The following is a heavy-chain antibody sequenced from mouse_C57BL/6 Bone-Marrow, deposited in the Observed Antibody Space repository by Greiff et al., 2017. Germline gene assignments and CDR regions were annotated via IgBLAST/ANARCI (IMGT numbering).Heavy chain of an antibody. CDR1: GFTFSDYY. Sequence: DVKLQESGGGLVQPGGSLKLSCAASGFTFSDYYMYWVRQTPEKRLEWVAYISNGGGSTYYPDTVKGRFTISRDNAKNTLYLQMSRLKSEDTAMYYCARHAYYYGSSPYAMDYWGQGTSVTVSS. CDR2: ISNGGGST. CDR3: ARHAYYYGSSPYAMDY. V-gene: IGHV5-12*01. J-gene: IGHJ4*01. D-gene: IGHD1-1*01.